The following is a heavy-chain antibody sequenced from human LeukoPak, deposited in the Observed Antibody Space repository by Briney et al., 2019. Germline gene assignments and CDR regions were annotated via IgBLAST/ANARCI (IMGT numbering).Heavy chain of an antibody. J-gene: IGHJ4*02. Sequence: GGSLRLSCAASGFTFNDYYMRWLRQAPGKWLDWVSYISSCGSTLYYAGSGQGRFTISRDNAKYSLYLQMNSLRAEDTAVYYCARGVAVAGQPGPFDYWGQGTLVTVSS. CDR3: ARGVAVAGQPGPFDY. D-gene: IGHD6-19*01. CDR1: GFTFNDYY. V-gene: IGHV3-11*01. CDR2: ISSCGSTL.